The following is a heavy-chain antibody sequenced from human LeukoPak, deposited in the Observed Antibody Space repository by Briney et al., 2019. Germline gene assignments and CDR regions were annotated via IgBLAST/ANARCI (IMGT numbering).Heavy chain of an antibody. D-gene: IGHD3-22*01. Sequence: GGSLRLSCAASGFTFSSYWTSWVRQAPGKGLEWVANIKQDGSEKYYVGSVKGRFTISRDNAKNSLYLQMNSLRAEDTAVYYCASHGITMIVVAPDDAFDIWGQGTMVTVS. CDR2: IKQDGSEK. J-gene: IGHJ3*02. V-gene: IGHV3-7*01. CDR1: GFTFSSYW. CDR3: ASHGITMIVVAPDDAFDI.